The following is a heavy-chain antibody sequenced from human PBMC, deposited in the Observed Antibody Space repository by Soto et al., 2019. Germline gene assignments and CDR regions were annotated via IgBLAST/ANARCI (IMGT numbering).Heavy chain of an antibody. J-gene: IGHJ4*02. CDR3: ARVLPVTTGYYFDH. CDR2: IYYSGST. CDR1: GGSVSSGSYY. D-gene: IGHD4-17*01. V-gene: IGHV4-61*01. Sequence: SETLSLTCTVSGGSVSSGSYYLSWIRQPPGKGLEWIGYIYYSGSTNYNPSLKSRVTISVDTSKNQFYLKLSSVTAADTAVYYCARVLPVTTGYYFDHWGQGTLVTVSS.